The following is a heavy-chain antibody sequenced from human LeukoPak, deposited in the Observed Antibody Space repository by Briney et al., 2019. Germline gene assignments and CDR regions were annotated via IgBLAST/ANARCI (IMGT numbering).Heavy chain of an antibody. CDR1: GFSFSAYA. CDR2: IRAIGGAYYA. CDR3: ARDPNGDYIGAFDM. J-gene: IGHJ3*02. V-gene: IGHV3-23*01. Sequence: GGSLRLSCTASGFSFSAYAMMWIRQAPGKGPEWVSAIRAIGGAYYADYAESVKGRFTISRDDSKSTLFLQMWSLRVEDTAVYYCARDPNGDYIGAFDMWGPGTKVTVSS. D-gene: IGHD4-17*01.